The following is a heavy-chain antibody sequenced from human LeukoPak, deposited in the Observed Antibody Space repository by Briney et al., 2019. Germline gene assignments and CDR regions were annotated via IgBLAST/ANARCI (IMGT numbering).Heavy chain of an antibody. D-gene: IGHD3-9*01. J-gene: IGHJ4*02. CDR1: GFTFSSYA. CDR2: ISGSGGST. Sequence: GGSLRLSCAASGFTFSSYAMSWVRQAPGKGLEWVSAISGSGGSTYYADSVKGRFTISRDNSKNTLYLQMNSPRAEDTAVYYCANHRDYDILTGYYYWGQGTLVTVSS. V-gene: IGHV3-23*01. CDR3: ANHRDYDILTGYYY.